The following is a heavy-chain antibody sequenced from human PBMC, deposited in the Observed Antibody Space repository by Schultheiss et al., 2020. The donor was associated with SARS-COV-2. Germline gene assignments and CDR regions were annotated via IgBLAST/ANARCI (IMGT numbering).Heavy chain of an antibody. CDR2: IRSKAYGGTT. CDR1: GFTFGDYA. V-gene: IGHV3-49*03. D-gene: IGHD3-22*01. Sequence: GESLKISCTASGFTFGDYAMSWFRQAPGKGLEWVGFIRSKAYGGTTEYAASVKGRFTISRDDSKSIAYLQMNSLKTEDTAVYYCARGGYYYDSSVNYWGQGTLVTVSS. J-gene: IGHJ4*02. CDR3: ARGGYYYDSSVNY.